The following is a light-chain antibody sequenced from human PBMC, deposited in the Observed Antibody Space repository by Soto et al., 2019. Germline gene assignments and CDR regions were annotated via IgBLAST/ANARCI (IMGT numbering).Light chain of an antibody. CDR1: QSISSNY. CDR3: QQYGSSPWT. J-gene: IGKJ1*01. CDR2: GAS. V-gene: IGKV3-20*01. Sequence: EIVLKQSPCTLSLAPGERDTLSCRASQSISSNYLAWYHQKPGQAPRLLIYGASSRATGIPDRFSGRGSGTDFTLTISRLEPEDFAVYYCQQYGSSPWTFGQGTKVDIK.